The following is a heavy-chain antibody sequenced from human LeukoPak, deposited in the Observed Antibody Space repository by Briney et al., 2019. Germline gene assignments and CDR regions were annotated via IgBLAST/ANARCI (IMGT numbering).Heavy chain of an antibody. D-gene: IGHD2-15*01. CDR1: GGSISSGGYS. CDR2: IYHSGYT. J-gene: IGHJ3*02. V-gene: IGHV4-30-2*01. CDR3: ASYCSGGSCYPNDAFDI. Sequence: PSQTLSLTCAVSGGSISSGGYSGSWIRQPPGKGLEWIGYIYHSGYTYYHPSLKSRVTISVDRSKNQFSLKLSSVTAADTAVYYCASYCSGGSCYPNDAFDIWGQGTMVTVSS.